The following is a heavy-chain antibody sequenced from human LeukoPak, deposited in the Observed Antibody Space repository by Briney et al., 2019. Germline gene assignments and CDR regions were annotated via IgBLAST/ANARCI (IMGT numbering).Heavy chain of an antibody. Sequence: GRSLRLSCAASGFTFSSYGMHWVRQARGKGLEWVGFIRSKAYGGTTEYAASVKGRFTISRDDSKSIAYLQMNSLKTEDTAVYYCTRPAYSSGWYVGGWFDPWGQGTLVTVSS. D-gene: IGHD6-19*01. CDR2: IRSKAYGGTT. CDR1: GFTFSSYG. V-gene: IGHV3-49*04. J-gene: IGHJ5*02. CDR3: TRPAYSSGWYVGGWFDP.